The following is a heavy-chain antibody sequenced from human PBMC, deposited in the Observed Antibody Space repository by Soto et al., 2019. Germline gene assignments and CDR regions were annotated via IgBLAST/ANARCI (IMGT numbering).Heavy chain of an antibody. J-gene: IGHJ5*02. V-gene: IGHV4-31*03. D-gene: IGHD3-10*01. Sequence: SETLSLTCTVSGGSISSGGYYWSWIRQHPGKGLEWIGYIYYSGSTYYNPSLKSRVTISVDTSKNQFSLKLSSVTAADTAVYYCARLGVPDTMFAPWGRGTLVTVS. CDR1: GGSISSGGYY. CDR3: ARLGVPDTMFAP. CDR2: IYYSGST.